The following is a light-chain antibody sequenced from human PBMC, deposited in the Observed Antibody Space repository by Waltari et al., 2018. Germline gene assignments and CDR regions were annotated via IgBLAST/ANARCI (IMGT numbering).Light chain of an antibody. V-gene: IGKV1-6*01. CDR3: LQDYNYPWT. CDR1: QGIRND. J-gene: IGKJ1*01. Sequence: AIQMTQSPSSLSASVGDRVTITCRASQGIRNDLGWYQQKPGKAPKVLIYSASSLQSWVPSRFSGSGSGTDFTLTISSLQPEDFATYYCLQDYNYPWTFGQGTKVEIK. CDR2: SAS.